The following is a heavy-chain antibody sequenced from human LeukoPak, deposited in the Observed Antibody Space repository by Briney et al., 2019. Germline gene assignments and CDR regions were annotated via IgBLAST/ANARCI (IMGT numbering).Heavy chain of an antibody. CDR2: INHSGST. V-gene: IGHV4-34*01. D-gene: IGHD2-2*01. J-gene: IGHJ5*02. CDR1: GGSFSGYY. CDR3: ARGPVVVVPAAISVWFDP. Sequence: NPSETLSLTCAVYGGSFSGYYWSWIRQPPGKGLEWIGEINHSGSTNYNPSLKSRVTISVDPSKNQFSLKLSSVTAADTAVYYCARGPVVVVPAAISVWFDPWGQGTLVTVSS.